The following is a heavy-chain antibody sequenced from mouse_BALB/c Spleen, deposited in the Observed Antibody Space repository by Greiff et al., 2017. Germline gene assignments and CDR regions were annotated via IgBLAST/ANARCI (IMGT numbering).Heavy chain of an antibody. CDR2: ISSGSSTI. D-gene: IGHD1-1*01. CDR3: ARSPHYYGSSYDY. Sequence: EVNVVESGGGLVQPGGSRKLSCAASGFTFSSFGMHWVRQAPEKGLEWVAYISSGSSTIYYADTVKGRFTISRDNPKNTLFLQMTSLRSEDTAMYYCARSPHYYGSSYDYWGQGTTLTVSS. V-gene: IGHV5-17*02. J-gene: IGHJ2*01. CDR1: GFTFSSFG.